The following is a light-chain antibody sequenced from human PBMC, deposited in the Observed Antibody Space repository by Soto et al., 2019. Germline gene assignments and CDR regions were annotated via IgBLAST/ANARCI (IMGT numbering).Light chain of an antibody. CDR1: SSNIGSNT. J-gene: IGLJ3*02. Sequence: QSVLTQPPSASGTPGQRVTISCSGSSSNIGSNTVNWYQQLPGTAPKLLIYSNNQRPSGVPDRFSGSKSGTSASLAISGLQSEDEAEYYCAAWDDSLNADWVFGGGTKLTVL. CDR2: SNN. CDR3: AAWDDSLNADWV. V-gene: IGLV1-44*01.